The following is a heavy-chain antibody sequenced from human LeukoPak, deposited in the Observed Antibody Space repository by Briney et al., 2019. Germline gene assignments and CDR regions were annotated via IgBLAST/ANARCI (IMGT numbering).Heavy chain of an antibody. V-gene: IGHV3-7*03. D-gene: IGHD3-16*01. J-gene: IGHJ6*02. Sequence: GGSLRLSCAASGFTFSSYWMNWARQAPGKGLEWVASINHNGNVNYYVDSVNGRFTISRDNAKNSLYLEMSNLRAEDTAVYFCARGGGLDVWGQGATVTVSS. CDR2: INHNGNVN. CDR1: GFTFSSYW. CDR3: ARGGGLDV.